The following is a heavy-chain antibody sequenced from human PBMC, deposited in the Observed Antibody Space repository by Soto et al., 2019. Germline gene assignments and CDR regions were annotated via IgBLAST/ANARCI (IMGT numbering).Heavy chain of an antibody. D-gene: IGHD6-13*01. CDR2: IIPIFGTA. CDR1: GGTFSSYA. J-gene: IGHJ6*02. V-gene: IGHV1-69*01. CDR3: ARSGRGSSSLDV. Sequence: QVQLVQSGAEVKKPASSGKVSGKASGGTFSSYAISWVRQAPGQGLEWMGGIIPIFGTANYAQKFQGRVTITADESTSTAYMELSSLRSEDTAVYYCARSGRGSSSLDVWGQGTTVTVSS.